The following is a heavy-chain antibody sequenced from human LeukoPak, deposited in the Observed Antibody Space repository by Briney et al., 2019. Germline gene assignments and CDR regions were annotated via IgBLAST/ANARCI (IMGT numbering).Heavy chain of an antibody. CDR1: GFTFSSYA. D-gene: IGHD6-19*01. J-gene: IGHJ4*02. Sequence: GGSLRLSCAASGFTFSSYAMSWVRQAPGKGLKWVSTINDNGDGTYYADSVKGRFTISRDNSYNTVSLQMNSLRAEDTAVYYCAKDLQPAVAIYYFDYWGQGTLVTVSS. CDR2: INDNGDGT. CDR3: AKDLQPAVAIYYFDY. V-gene: IGHV3-23*01.